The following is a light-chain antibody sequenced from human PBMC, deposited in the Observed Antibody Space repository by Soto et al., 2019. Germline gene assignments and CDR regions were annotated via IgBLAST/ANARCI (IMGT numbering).Light chain of an antibody. CDR2: DAS. CDR3: QQRSDWPFT. V-gene: IGKV3-11*01. CDR1: HSISSY. Sequence: EMVFTRWRATLSLCPGERGTLAWRASHSISSYLAWYQQKPGQPPRLVIYDASNRATGIPARFSGSGSGTDFTPTIRSLEPEDFAVYYCQQRSDWPFTFGPGTKVDIK. J-gene: IGKJ3*01.